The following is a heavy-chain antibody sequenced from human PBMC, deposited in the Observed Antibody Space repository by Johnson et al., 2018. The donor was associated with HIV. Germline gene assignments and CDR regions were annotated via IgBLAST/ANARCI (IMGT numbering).Heavy chain of an antibody. CDR2: INSDGSST. Sequence: VQLVESGGGLVQPGGSLRLSCAASGFTVSSNYMSWVRQAPGKGLEWVSRINSDGSSTNYADSVKGRFTISRDNAKNSLYLQMNSLRAEDTALYYCAKGSTLWNPRLGDAFDIWGQGTLVTVSS. J-gene: IGHJ3*02. V-gene: IGHV3-74*02. D-gene: IGHD1-1*01. CDR1: GFTVSSNY. CDR3: AKGSTLWNPRLGDAFDI.